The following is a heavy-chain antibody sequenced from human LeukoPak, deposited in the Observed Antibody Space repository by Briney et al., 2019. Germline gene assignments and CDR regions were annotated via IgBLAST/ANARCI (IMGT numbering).Heavy chain of an antibody. CDR2: INHSGST. Sequence: PSETLSLTCGVYGGSFSDHYWKWIRQPPGKGLEWIGEINHSGSTNYNLSLKSRVIMSVDTPKNQFSLKLSSVTAADTAVYYCARSGYTRRFIDYWGQGTLVTVSS. V-gene: IGHV4-34*01. CDR3: ARSGYTRRFIDY. D-gene: IGHD5-24*01. CDR1: GGSFSDHY. J-gene: IGHJ4*02.